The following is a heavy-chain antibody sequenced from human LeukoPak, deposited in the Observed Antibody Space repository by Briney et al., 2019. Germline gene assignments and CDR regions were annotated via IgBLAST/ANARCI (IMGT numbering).Heavy chain of an antibody. Sequence: GRSLTLSCVASGFTFISSGMHWVRQAPGQGLEWVGRIKSKTDGGTTDYAAPVKGRFTISRDDSKNTLYLQMNSLKTEDTAVYYCTTITMIVVVTLGWGQGTLVTVSS. J-gene: IGHJ1*01. D-gene: IGHD3-22*01. CDR2: IKSKTDGGTT. CDR3: TTITMIVVVTLG. CDR1: GFTFISSG. V-gene: IGHV3-15*01.